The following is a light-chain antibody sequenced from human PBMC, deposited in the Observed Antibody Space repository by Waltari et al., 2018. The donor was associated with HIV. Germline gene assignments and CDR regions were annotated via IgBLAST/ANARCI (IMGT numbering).Light chain of an antibody. Sequence: QSALTQPPSASGSPGQSVTISCTGTSSAVGGYNYVSWYQQHPGKAPKPMIYEVSKRPSGVPDRFSGSKSGNTASRTVSGLQVEDEADYYCSAYAGSSNVLFGGGTKLTVL. CDR2: EVS. V-gene: IGLV2-8*01. J-gene: IGLJ2*01. CDR1: SSAVGGYNY. CDR3: SAYAGSSNVL.